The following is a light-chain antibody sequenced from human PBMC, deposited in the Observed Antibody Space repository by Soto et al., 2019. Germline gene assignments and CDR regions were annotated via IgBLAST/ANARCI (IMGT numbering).Light chain of an antibody. Sequence: QSALTQTASVSGSPGQSITMSCTGTSSDVGGYNFVSWCQQHPGKAPKLIVHEVANRLSGVSGRFSGSKSGNTAFLTISGLQAEDEAVYYCCSHSSSITWMFGGGTKLTVL. CDR3: CSHSSSITWM. V-gene: IGLV2-14*03. CDR2: EVA. CDR1: SSDVGGYNF. J-gene: IGLJ3*02.